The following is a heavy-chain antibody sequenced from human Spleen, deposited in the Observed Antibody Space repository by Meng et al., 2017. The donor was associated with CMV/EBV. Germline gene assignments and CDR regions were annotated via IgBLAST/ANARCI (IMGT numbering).Heavy chain of an antibody. CDR1: GYTFTSYD. CDR2: MNPNSGNT. J-gene: IGHJ4*02. Sequence: ASVKVSCKASGYTFTSYDINWVRQATGQGLEWMGWMNPNSGNTGYAQKFQGRVTMTRNTSISTAYMELSSLRSEDTAVYYCARGRRVAARIYFDYWGQGTLVTVSS. D-gene: IGHD6-6*01. V-gene: IGHV1-8*01. CDR3: ARGRRVAARIYFDY.